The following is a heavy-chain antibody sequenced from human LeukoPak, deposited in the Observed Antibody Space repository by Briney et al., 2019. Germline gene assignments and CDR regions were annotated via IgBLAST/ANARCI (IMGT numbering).Heavy chain of an antibody. CDR3: ARENHGSFDY. V-gene: IGHV3-21*01. CDR2: ISSSSRYI. D-gene: IGHD1-14*01. Sequence: GGSLRLSCAASGFSFSIWSVNWVRQAPGKGLEWASSISSSSRYIYYADSVKGRFTISRDNAKNSLYLQMNSLRAEDTAVYYCARENHGSFDYWGQGTLVTVSS. J-gene: IGHJ4*02. CDR1: GFSFSIWS.